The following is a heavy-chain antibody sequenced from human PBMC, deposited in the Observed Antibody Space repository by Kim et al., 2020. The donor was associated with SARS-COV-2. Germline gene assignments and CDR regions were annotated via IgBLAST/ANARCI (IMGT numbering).Heavy chain of an antibody. D-gene: IGHD5-18*01. CDR1: GGSISSYY. V-gene: IGHV4-59*13. CDR3: ARGGYGLFDP. CDR2: IYYSGST. J-gene: IGHJ5*02. Sequence: SETLSLTCTVSGGSISSYYWSWIRQPPGKGLEWNGYIYYSGSTNYNPSLKSRVTISVDTSKNQFSLKLSSVTAADTAVYYCARGGYGLFDPWGQGTLVTVSS.